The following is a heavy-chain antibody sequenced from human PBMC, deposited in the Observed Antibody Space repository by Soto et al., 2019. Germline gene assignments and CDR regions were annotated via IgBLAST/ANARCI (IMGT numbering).Heavy chain of an antibody. CDR1: GFTFSGYS. J-gene: IGHJ6*02. V-gene: IGHV3-21*01. CDR3: ARGFRNGFNV. D-gene: IGHD2-8*01. CDR2: ISGPSIYI. Sequence: EVQLVESGGGLVKPGGSLRLSCVASGFTFSGYSINWVRQAPGKGLEWGSYISGPSIYIYYADSGKGRFTISRDNAKSAVYLQMNSLRAEDTAVYYCARGFRNGFNVWGQGTTVSVSS.